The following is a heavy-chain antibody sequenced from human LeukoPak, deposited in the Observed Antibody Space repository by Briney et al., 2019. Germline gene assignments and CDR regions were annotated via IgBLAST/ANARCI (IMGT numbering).Heavy chain of an antibody. V-gene: IGHV1-18*01. CDR1: GYTFTSYG. D-gene: IGHD1-26*01. CDR2: ISAYNGNT. Sequence: GASVKVSCKASGYTFTSYGISWVRQAPGQGLEWMGWISAYNGNTNYAQKLQGRVTITADKSTSTAYMELSSLRSEDTAVYYCARDSNLNSGSYRERGQGTLVTVSS. J-gene: IGHJ4*02. CDR3: ARDSNLNSGSYRE.